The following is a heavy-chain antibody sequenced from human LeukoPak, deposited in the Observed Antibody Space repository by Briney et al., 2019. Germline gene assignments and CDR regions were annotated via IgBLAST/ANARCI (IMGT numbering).Heavy chain of an antibody. CDR1: GYTFTSYG. J-gene: IGHJ4*02. D-gene: IGHD5-18*01. Sequence: GASVKVPCKASGYTFTSYGVSWVRQAPGQGLEWMGWINAYNGNTNYAQKLQGRVTMTTKTSTSTAYMELRSRRYDETAVYYCARGDGYSYGYYFDYWGQGTLVTVSS. CDR2: INAYNGNT. CDR3: ARGDGYSYGYYFDY. V-gene: IGHV1-18*01.